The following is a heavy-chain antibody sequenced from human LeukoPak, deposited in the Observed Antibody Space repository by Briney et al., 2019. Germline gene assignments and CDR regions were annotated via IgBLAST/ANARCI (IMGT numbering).Heavy chain of an antibody. J-gene: IGHJ4*02. CDR3: ARHDLDWGSFGH. V-gene: IGHV4-59*08. D-gene: IGHD3-16*01. Sequence: SETLSLTCTVSGVSISSYYWSWIRQPPGKGLEWIGYIYYRGSTNYNPSLKSRVTISVDTSKNQFSLKLSSVTAADTAPYYCARHDLDWGSFGHWGQGTLVTVSS. CDR2: IYYRGST. CDR1: GVSISSYY.